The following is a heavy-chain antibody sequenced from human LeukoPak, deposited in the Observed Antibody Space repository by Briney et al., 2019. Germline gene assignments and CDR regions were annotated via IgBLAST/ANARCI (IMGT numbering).Heavy chain of an antibody. J-gene: IGHJ6*04. V-gene: IGHV3-64*01. Sequence: PGGSLRLSCAASGFTFSSYAMHWVRQAPGKGLEYVSAISSNGGSTYYANSVKGRFTISRDNSKNTLYLQMNSLRAEDTAVYYCAELGMIGGVWGKGTTATISS. CDR2: ISSNGGST. D-gene: IGHD3-10*02. CDR1: GFTFSSYA. CDR3: AELGMIGGV.